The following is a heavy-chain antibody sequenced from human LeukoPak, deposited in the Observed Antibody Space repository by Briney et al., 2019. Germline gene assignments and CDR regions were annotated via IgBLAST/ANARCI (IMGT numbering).Heavy chain of an antibody. D-gene: IGHD3-9*01. CDR3: ARGYDILTG. CDR2: INHSGST. Sequence: SETLSLTCAVYGGSFSGYYWSWIRQPPGKGMEWIGEINHSGSTNYNPSLKSRVTISVDTSKNQFYLKLSSVTAADTAVYYCARGYDILTGWGQGTLVTVSS. CDR1: GGSFSGYY. J-gene: IGHJ4*02. V-gene: IGHV4-34*01.